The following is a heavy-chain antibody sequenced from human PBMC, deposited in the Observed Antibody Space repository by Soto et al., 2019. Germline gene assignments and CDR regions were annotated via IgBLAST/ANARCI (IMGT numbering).Heavy chain of an antibody. Sequence: EVQLVESGGGLVQPGGSLSLSCADSGFTLRNYWMSWVRQAPGMGLQWVASIKEDGSEKYYVDPVKGRFTISRENAKNSLYLQMNSLRAEDTAVYYCARYRSLDPWGQGILVTVSS. V-gene: IGHV3-7*03. D-gene: IGHD3-16*02. CDR1: GFTLRNYW. CDR2: IKEDGSEK. J-gene: IGHJ5*02. CDR3: ARYRSLDP.